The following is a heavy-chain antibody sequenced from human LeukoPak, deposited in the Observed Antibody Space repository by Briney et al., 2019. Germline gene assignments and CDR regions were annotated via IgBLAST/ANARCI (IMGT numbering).Heavy chain of an antibody. J-gene: IGHJ4*02. CDR3: ARGLYSSSWYGY. V-gene: IGHV4-59*11. D-gene: IGHD6-13*01. Sequence: SETLSLTCAVYGGSFSGHYWAWIRQPPGKGLEWIGYIYYSGSTNYNPSLKSRVTISVDTSKNQFSLKLSSVTAADTAVYYCARGLYSSSWYGYWGQGTLVTVSS. CDR1: GGSFSGHY. CDR2: IYYSGST.